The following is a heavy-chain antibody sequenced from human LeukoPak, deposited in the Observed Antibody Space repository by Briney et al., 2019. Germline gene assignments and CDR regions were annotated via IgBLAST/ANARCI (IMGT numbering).Heavy chain of an antibody. Sequence: GGSLRLSCAASGFSISNYGMNWVRQAPGKGLEWVGRIKPKTDGETTEYAAPVKGRFSISRDDSKNMLYLQMNSLKTEDTAVYYCITPLPYSAQGGQGTLVTVSS. CDR2: IKPKTDGETT. J-gene: IGHJ4*02. D-gene: IGHD2-21*01. CDR3: ITPLPYSAQ. CDR1: GFSISNYG. V-gene: IGHV3-15*07.